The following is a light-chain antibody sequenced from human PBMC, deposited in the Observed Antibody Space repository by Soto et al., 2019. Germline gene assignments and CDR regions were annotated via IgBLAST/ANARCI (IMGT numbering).Light chain of an antibody. V-gene: IGLV2-14*03. J-gene: IGLJ1*01. CDR1: SSDVGGSNF. CDR2: DVA. CDR3: VSYTSSTTYV. Sequence: QSVLTQPASVSDSPGQSITISCTGTSSDVGGSNFVSWYQQHPGKPPKLIIYDVANRPSGVSNHFSGSKSGSTASLIISRLQTEDEADYYCVSYTSSTTYVFGTGTKLTVL.